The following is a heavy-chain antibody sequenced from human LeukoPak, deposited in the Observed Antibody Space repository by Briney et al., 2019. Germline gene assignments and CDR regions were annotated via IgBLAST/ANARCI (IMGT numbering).Heavy chain of an antibody. CDR3: ARPYGGNSWFDP. V-gene: IGHV4-39*01. CDR2: IYSSGST. Sequence: SETLSLTCTVSGGSISSSSYHWGWIRQPPGKGLEWIGNIYSSGSTYYNSSLKSRVTISVDTSKNQFSLKLSSVTAADTAVYYCARPYGGNSWFDPWGQGTLVTVSS. J-gene: IGHJ5*02. D-gene: IGHD4-23*01. CDR1: GGSISSSSYH.